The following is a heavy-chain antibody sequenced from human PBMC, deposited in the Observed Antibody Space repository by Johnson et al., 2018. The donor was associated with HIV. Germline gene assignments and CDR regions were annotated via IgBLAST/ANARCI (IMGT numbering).Heavy chain of an antibody. CDR2: ISGSGGST. V-gene: IGHV3-23*04. J-gene: IGHJ3*02. D-gene: IGHD2-2*01. CDR1: GFTFSSYA. Sequence: VQLVESGGGLVKPGGSLRLSCAASGFTFSSYAMSWVRQAPGKGLEWVSAISGSGGSTYYADSVKGRFTISRDNSKNTLYLQMNSLRAEDTALYYCARERRSTNTWYVRDAFDIWGQGTMVTVSS. CDR3: ARERRSTNTWYVRDAFDI.